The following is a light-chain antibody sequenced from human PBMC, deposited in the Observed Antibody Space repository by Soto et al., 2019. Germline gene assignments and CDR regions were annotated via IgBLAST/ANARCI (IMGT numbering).Light chain of an antibody. J-gene: IGKJ4*01. CDR1: QSVSSSY. CDR2: GAS. Sequence: EIVLTQSPGTLSLSPGERVTLSCRISQSVSSSYLAWYQQKPGQAPRLLIYGASSRATGIADRCSGSGSGTDFTLTISRREPEDFAVYYCQQYGSSPLTFGGGTKVEIK. CDR3: QQYGSSPLT. V-gene: IGKV3-20*01.